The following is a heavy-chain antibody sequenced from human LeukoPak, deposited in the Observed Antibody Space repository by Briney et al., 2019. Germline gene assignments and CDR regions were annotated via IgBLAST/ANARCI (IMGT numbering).Heavy chain of an antibody. CDR2: INHSGAT. J-gene: IGHJ4*02. V-gene: IGHV4-34*01. D-gene: IGHD5-18*01. CDR1: GGSSSGYY. CDR3: ARPRGYSDAYNFFDS. Sequence: SETLSLTCAVSGGSSSGYYWTWIRQPPGEGLEWIGEINHSGATNYNPSLKSRVTISIDASKSQFSLRLTSVTAADTAVYYCARPRGYSDAYNFFDSWGQGALVTVSS.